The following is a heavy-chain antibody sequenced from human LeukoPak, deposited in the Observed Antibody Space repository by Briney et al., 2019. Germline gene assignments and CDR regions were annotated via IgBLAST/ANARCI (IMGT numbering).Heavy chain of an antibody. Sequence: GSSVKASCKTSGGTFNNSAISWVRQAPGQGLEWLGGIMSLFGTAGYAQKFQGRVTITKDESTRTVYLELTSLTSDDTAVYYCARDVHGDYGSGWFDPWGQGTLVSVSS. CDR2: IMSLFGTA. V-gene: IGHV1-69*05. J-gene: IGHJ5*02. D-gene: IGHD4-17*01. CDR1: GGTFNNSA. CDR3: ARDVHGDYGSGWFDP.